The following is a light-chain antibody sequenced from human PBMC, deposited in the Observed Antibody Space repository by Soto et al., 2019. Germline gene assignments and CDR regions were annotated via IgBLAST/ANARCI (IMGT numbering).Light chain of an antibody. J-gene: IGKJ5*01. V-gene: IGKV3-15*01. CDR3: QQYNNWPPIT. CDR1: QSVSSN. CDR2: GAS. Sequence: EIVMTQSPATLSVSPGERATLSFRASQSVSSNLAWYQQKPGQAPRLLIYGASTRATGIPDRFSGSGSGTEFTLSISSLQSEDFAVYYCQQYNNWPPITFGQGTRLEIK.